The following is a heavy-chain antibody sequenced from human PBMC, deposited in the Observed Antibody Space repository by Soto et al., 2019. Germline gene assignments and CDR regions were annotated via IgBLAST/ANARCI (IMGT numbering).Heavy chain of an antibody. CDR1: GYTFTSYA. V-gene: IGHV1-3*01. J-gene: IGHJ4*02. CDR3: ARGLGLHYFDY. CDR2: INAGNGNT. D-gene: IGHD1-26*01. Sequence: QVQLVQSGAEVKKPGASVKVSCKASGYTFTSYAMHWVRQAPGQRLEWMGWINAGNGNTKYSQKFQGRVTITRDTAASTAYMELSSLTSEDTAVYYCARGLGLHYFDYRGEGILVTVSS.